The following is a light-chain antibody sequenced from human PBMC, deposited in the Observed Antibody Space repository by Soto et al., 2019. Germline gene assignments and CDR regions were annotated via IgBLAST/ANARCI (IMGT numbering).Light chain of an antibody. V-gene: IGLV2-14*01. Sequence: QSVLTQPASVSGSPGQSITISCTGTSSDVGGYNYVSWYQQHPGKAPKLMIYEVSNRPSGVSNRFSGSKSGNTASLTISGRQAEDEADYYCSSYTSSSTPWVFGGGTKLTVL. J-gene: IGLJ3*02. CDR2: EVS. CDR3: SSYTSSSTPWV. CDR1: SSDVGGYNY.